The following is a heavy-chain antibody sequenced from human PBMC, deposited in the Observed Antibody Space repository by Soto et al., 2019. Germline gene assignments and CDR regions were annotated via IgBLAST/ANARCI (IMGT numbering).Heavy chain of an antibody. D-gene: IGHD1-26*01. CDR1: GFTFSSYA. CDR3: ARDVESGSSQYYYYYYGMDV. V-gene: IGHV3-30-3*01. CDR2: ISYDGSNK. J-gene: IGHJ6*02. Sequence: QVQLVESGGGVVQPGRSLRLSCAASGFTFSSYAMHWVRQAPGKGLEWVAVISYDGSNKYYADSAKGRFTISRDNSKNTLYLQMNSLRAEDTAVYYCARDVESGSSQYYYYYYGMDVWGQGTTVTVSS.